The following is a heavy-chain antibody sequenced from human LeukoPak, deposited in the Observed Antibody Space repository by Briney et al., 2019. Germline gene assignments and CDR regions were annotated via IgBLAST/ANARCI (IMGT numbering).Heavy chain of an antibody. D-gene: IGHD6-19*01. V-gene: IGHV3-9*01. J-gene: IGHJ6*03. CDR3: AKVRAVASPGLFYYYYMDV. Sequence: GGSLRLSCAASGFTFDDYAMHWVRQAPGKGLEWVSGISWNSGSIGYADSVKGRFTISRDNAKNSLYLQMNSLRAEDTALYYCAKVRAVASPGLFYYYYMDVWGKGTTVTVSS. CDR2: ISWNSGSI. CDR1: GFTFDDYA.